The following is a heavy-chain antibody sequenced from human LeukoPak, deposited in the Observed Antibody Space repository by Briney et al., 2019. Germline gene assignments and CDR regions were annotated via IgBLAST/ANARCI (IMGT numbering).Heavy chain of an antibody. CDR3: ARGVGGLGNMDV. J-gene: IGHJ6*03. V-gene: IGHV1-8*02. CDR2: MSPKSGNT. Sequence: PWASVKVSCKASGYTFTSYYMHWVRQAPGQGLEWMGWMSPKSGNTDYAQKFQGRVTMTRNTSINTAYLELSSLRSDDTAVYFCARGVGGLGNMDVWGEGTTVIVSS. CDR1: GYTFTSYY. D-gene: IGHD3-16*01.